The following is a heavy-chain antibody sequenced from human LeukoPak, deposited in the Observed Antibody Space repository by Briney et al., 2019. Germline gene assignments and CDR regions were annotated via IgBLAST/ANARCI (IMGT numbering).Heavy chain of an antibody. J-gene: IGHJ4*02. Sequence: GGSLRLSCAASGFNFNTYTMNWVRQAPGKGLEWVSSISSDSSYIYYADAVHGRSTVSRDNAKYSLYLQMNSLRAEDTAVYYCVRGSYGAYDYWGQGSLVTVSS. D-gene: IGHD4-17*01. CDR2: ISSDSSYI. CDR1: GFNFNTYT. V-gene: IGHV3-21*01. CDR3: VRGSYGAYDY.